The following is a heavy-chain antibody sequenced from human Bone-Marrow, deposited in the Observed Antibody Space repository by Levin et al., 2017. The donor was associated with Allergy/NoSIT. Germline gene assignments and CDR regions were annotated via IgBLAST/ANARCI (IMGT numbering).Heavy chain of an antibody. CDR3: ARDYKQLAVGYYYGMDV. J-gene: IGHJ6*02. CDR1: GFTFSSYA. D-gene: IGHD6-6*01. V-gene: IGHV3-30*04. CDR2: ISYDGSNK. Sequence: PGGSLRLSCAASGFTFSSYAMHWVRQAPGKGLEWVAVISYDGSNKYYADSVKGRFTISRDNSKNTLYLQMNSLRAEDTAVYYCARDYKQLAVGYYYGMDVWGQGTTVTVSS.